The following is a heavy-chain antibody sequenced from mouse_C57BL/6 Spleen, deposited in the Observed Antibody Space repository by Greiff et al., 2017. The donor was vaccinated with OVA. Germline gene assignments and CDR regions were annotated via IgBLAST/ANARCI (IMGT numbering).Heavy chain of an antibody. CDR2: ISSGSSTI. J-gene: IGHJ4*01. CDR3: ARSNYVGAMDY. Sequence: EVMLVESGGGLVKPGGSLKLSCAASGFTFSDYGMHWVRQAPEKGLEWVAYISSGSSTIYYADTVKGRFTISRDHAKNTLFLQMTSLRSEDTAMDYYARSNYVGAMDYWGQGTAVTVSS. CDR1: GFTFSDYG. V-gene: IGHV5-17*01. D-gene: IGHD2-5*01.